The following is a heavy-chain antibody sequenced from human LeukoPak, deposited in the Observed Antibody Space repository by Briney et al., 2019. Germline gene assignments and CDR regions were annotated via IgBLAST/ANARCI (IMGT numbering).Heavy chain of an antibody. J-gene: IGHJ5*01. D-gene: IGHD3-22*01. CDR3: ATYDSRYNWFDP. Sequence: SETLSLTCTVSGGSISSYYWSWIRQPPGEGLEWIGYIYYSGSTNYNPSLKSRVTISVDTSKNQFSLKLSSVTAADTAVYYCATYDSRYNWFDPWGQGTVVTVSS. CDR1: GGSISSYY. V-gene: IGHV4-59*01. CDR2: IYYSGST.